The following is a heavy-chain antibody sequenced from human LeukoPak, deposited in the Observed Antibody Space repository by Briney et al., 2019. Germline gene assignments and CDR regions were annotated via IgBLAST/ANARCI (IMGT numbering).Heavy chain of an antibody. Sequence: SETLSLTCAVSGGSINSDGYSWSWIRQPPGKGLEWIGYIYHSGSTYYNPSLKSRVTISVDRSKNQFSLKLSSVTAADTAVYYCARDQCYYDSSGYRGCWFDPWGQGTLVIVSS. J-gene: IGHJ5*02. CDR1: GGSINSDGYS. D-gene: IGHD3-22*01. CDR2: IYHSGST. V-gene: IGHV4-30-2*01. CDR3: ARDQCYYDSSGYRGCWFDP.